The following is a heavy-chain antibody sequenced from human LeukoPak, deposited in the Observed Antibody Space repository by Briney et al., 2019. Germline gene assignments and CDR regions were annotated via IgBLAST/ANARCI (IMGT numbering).Heavy chain of an antibody. CDR3: ARLFCSSTSCSMNWFDP. D-gene: IGHD2-2*01. CDR1: GGSISSSSYY. V-gene: IGHV4-39*01. J-gene: IGHJ5*02. Sequence: PSETLSLTCTVSGGSISSSSYYWGWIRQPPGKGLEWIGSIYYSGSTYYNPSLKSRVTISVDTSKNQFSLKLSSVTAADTAVYYCARLFCSSTSCSMNWFDPWGQGTLVTVSS. CDR2: IYYSGST.